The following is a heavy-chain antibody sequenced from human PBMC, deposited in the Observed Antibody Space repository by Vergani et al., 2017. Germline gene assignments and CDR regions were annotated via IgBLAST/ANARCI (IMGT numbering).Heavy chain of an antibody. CDR1: GYTFSTYY. CDR2: INPSGGHT. J-gene: IGHJ4*02. D-gene: IGHD3-9*01. V-gene: IGHV1-46*03. Sequence: QVQVVQSGAEVKKFGASVKVSCKTSGYTFSTYYMHWVRQAPGQGLEWMGIINPSGGHTNYAQTFQDRVTMTRDTSTSTVYMELSSLGSGDTAIYYCARGDYGILTGYRYWGQGTLVTVSA. CDR3: ARGDYGILTGYRY.